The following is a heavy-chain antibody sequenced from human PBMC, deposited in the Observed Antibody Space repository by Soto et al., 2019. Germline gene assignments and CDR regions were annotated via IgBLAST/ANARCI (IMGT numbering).Heavy chain of an antibody. Sequence: GGSLRLSCAASGLIFIQYGMHWVRQAPGKGLEWVALIYYDGSYENYADSVKGRFTISRDNAKSTLWLQMNSLRVEDTAVYYCAKSGGGGYDSNNDYSSGLLMGPSWGQGTLVTVS. V-gene: IGHV3-33*06. J-gene: IGHJ4*02. D-gene: IGHD3-22*01. CDR2: IYYDGSYE. CDR1: GLIFIQYG. CDR3: AKSGGGGYDSNNDYSSGLLMGPS.